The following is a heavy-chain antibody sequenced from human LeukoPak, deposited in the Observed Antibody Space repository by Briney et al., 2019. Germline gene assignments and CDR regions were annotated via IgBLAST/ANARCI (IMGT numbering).Heavy chain of an antibody. CDR3: ARDRVVVPAAMSIGYNWFDP. CDR2: IIPIFGTA. J-gene: IGHJ5*02. Sequence: ASVKVSCKASGGTFSSYAIGWVRQAPGQGLEWMGGIIPIFGTANYAQKFQGRVTITADESTSTAYMELSSLRSEDTAVYYCARDRVVVPAAMSIGYNWFDPWGQGTLVTVSS. D-gene: IGHD2-2*01. CDR1: GGTFSSYA. V-gene: IGHV1-69*13.